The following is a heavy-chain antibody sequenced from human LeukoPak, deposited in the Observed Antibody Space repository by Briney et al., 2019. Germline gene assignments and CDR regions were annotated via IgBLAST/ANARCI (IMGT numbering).Heavy chain of an antibody. CDR1: GFTVSSSY. CDR3: ARVAVAGDFIDI. V-gene: IGHV3-53*01. CDR2: IYTGGST. D-gene: IGHD6-19*01. Sequence: PGGSLRLSCAASGFTVSSSYMSWVRQAPGQGLEWVSVIYTGGSTDYADSVKGRFTISRDNSKNTLYLQMNSLRAEDTAVYYCARVAVAGDFIDIWGRGNLVTVSS. J-gene: IGHJ2*01.